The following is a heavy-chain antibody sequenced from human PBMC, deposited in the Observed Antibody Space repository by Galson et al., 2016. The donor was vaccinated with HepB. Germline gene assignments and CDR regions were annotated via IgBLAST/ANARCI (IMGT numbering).Heavy chain of an antibody. D-gene: IGHD4-23*01. V-gene: IGHV3-21*01. CDR1: GFTFSSYS. J-gene: IGHJ2*01. Sequence: SLRLSCAASGFTFSSYSMNWVRQAPGKGLEWVSSISGSSSYIYYADSVKGRFTISRDNAKNSLYLQMNSLRAEDTAVYYCARFSDYGGNYDWYFDLWGRGTLVTVSS. CDR2: ISGSSSYI. CDR3: ARFSDYGGNYDWYFDL.